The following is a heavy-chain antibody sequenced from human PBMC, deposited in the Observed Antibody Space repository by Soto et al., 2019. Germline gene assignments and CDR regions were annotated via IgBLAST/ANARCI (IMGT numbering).Heavy chain of an antibody. D-gene: IGHD2-15*01. V-gene: IGHV1-69*02. CDR1: GGTFSSYT. CDR3: ARVGKRYCSGGRGYPYYFDY. Sequence: QVQLVQSGAEVKKPGSSVKVSCKASGGTFSSYTISWVRQAPGQGLEWMGRIIPILGIANYAQKFQGRVTITADKAKSTGSMELSSLRSEATAVYYCARVGKRYCSGGRGYPYYFDYWGQGTLVTVCS. CDR2: IIPILGIA. J-gene: IGHJ4*02.